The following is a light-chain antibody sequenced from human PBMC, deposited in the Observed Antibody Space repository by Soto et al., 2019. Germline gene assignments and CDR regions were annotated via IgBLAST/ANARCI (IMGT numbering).Light chain of an antibody. V-gene: IGKV1-39*01. CDR2: AAS. CDR1: QSINIY. CDR3: QQSYRSPYT. J-gene: IGKJ2*01. Sequence: GDRVTLTCRASQSINIYLNWYQQKPGKAPTLLIYAASSLQSGVPSRFSGGGSRRDFTLTISSLQTEDFATYYCQQSYRSPYTFGQGTKLEI.